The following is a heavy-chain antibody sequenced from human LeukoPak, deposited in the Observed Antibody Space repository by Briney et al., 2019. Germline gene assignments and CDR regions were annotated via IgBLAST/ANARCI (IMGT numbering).Heavy chain of an antibody. V-gene: IGHV3-7*01. CDR3: ARDRDDAAFDI. Sequence: GGSLRLSCAASGFTFNNYWMTWVRQAPGMGLEWVANIKQDGSEKYYVDSVKGRFTISRDIAKNSLYLQMNSLRAEDTAVYYCARDRDDAAFDIWGQGTMVTVSS. D-gene: IGHD3-16*01. CDR2: IKQDGSEK. CDR1: GFTFNNYW. J-gene: IGHJ3*02.